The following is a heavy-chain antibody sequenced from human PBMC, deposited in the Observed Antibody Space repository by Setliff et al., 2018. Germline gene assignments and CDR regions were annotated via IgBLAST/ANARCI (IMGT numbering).Heavy chain of an antibody. V-gene: IGHV1-18*01. CDR3: ARVPRLEWLLPTFDS. Sequence: ASVKVSCKTSGYTFINYGLSWMRQAPGQGLEWMGWISGYNGNTDHAQNLQGRVTMTIDTSTSTAYMELRSLRSDDTAVYYCARVPRLEWLLPTFDSWGQGTLVTVSS. J-gene: IGHJ4*02. D-gene: IGHD3-3*01. CDR2: ISGYNGNT. CDR1: GYTFINYG.